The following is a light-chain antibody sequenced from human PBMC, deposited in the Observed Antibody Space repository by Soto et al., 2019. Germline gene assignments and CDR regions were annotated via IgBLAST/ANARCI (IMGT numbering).Light chain of an antibody. J-gene: IGKJ1*01. Sequence: EIVLSQSPGTLSLSPGERATLSCRASQSVRSSYLAWYQQKPGQAPRLLIYDASSRATGIQDRFSGSGSGTDFTLTIRRLEPEDFAVYYCNQYGSSSWTFGQGTKVDIK. V-gene: IGKV3-20*01. CDR2: DAS. CDR3: NQYGSSSWT. CDR1: QSVRSSY.